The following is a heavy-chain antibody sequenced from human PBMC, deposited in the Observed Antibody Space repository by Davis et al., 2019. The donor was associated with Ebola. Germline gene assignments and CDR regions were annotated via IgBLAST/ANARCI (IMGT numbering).Heavy chain of an antibody. V-gene: IGHV3-23*01. J-gene: IGHJ4*02. Sequence: GSLRLSCEASGFTFSDYWMTWVRQAPGKGLEWVATFSSDGANTYYADSVKGRVTISRDNSKNTLYLQMNSLRVEDTAMYYCAKGGYQLLHDYWGQGTLVTVSS. CDR3: AKGGYQLLHDY. D-gene: IGHD4-11*01. CDR2: FSSDGANT. CDR1: GFTFSDYW.